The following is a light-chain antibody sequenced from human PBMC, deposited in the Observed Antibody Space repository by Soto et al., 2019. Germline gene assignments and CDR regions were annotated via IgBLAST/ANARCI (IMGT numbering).Light chain of an antibody. J-gene: IGLJ3*02. CDR2: EVS. V-gene: IGLV2-8*01. CDR1: SSDVGDYNY. CDR3: SSYAGSNNGV. Sequence: QSALTQPPSASGSPGQSVTISCTGTSSDVGDYNYVSWYQQHPGKAPKLMIYEVSKRPSGVPDRFSGSKSGNTASLTVSGLQAEDEADYYCSSYAGSNNGVFGGGTQLTVL.